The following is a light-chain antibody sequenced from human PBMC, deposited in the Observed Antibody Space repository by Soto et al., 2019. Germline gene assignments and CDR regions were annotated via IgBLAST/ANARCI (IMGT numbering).Light chain of an antibody. CDR2: EVT. Sequence: QSVLTQPASVSGSPGQSITISCTGTSSDVGGYNYVSWYQQHPDKAPKLMIYEVTHRPSGVSNRFSGSKSGNTASLTISGLQAEDEADYYCGSYTSSSTPYVFGTGTKVTVL. J-gene: IGLJ1*01. CDR3: GSYTSSSTPYV. V-gene: IGLV2-14*01. CDR1: SSDVGGYNY.